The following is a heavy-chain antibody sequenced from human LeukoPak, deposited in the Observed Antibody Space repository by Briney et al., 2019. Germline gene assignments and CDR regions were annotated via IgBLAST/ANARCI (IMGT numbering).Heavy chain of an antibody. Sequence: GGSLRLSCAASGFAFSSYTMNWVRQAPGKGLEWVSSISTSSIYIYYTDSLKGRFTISRDNARNSLYLQMNSLKAEDTAVYYCARDQDWNDRGGLDYWGQGTLVTVSS. CDR2: ISTSSIYI. J-gene: IGHJ4*02. CDR3: ARDQDWNDRGGLDY. CDR1: GFAFSSYT. V-gene: IGHV3-21*01. D-gene: IGHD1-1*01.